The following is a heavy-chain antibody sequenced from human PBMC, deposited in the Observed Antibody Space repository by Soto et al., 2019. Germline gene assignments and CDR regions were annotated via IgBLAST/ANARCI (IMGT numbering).Heavy chain of an antibody. CDR1: GGSFSGYY. Sequence: PSETLSLTCAVYGGSFSGYYWSWIRQPPGKGLEWIGEINHSGSTNYNPSLKSRVTISVDTSKNQFSLKLSSVTAADTAVYYCARGPRSDTMIVVVTLYYFDYWGQGTLVTVSS. J-gene: IGHJ4*02. D-gene: IGHD3-22*01. CDR2: INHSGST. V-gene: IGHV4-34*01. CDR3: ARGPRSDTMIVVVTLYYFDY.